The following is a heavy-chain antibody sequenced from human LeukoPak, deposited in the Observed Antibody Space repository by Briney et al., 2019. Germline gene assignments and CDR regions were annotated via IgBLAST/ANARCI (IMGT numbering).Heavy chain of an antibody. CDR2: IYYSGST. CDR3: ARGAWGSGSSYYYYYYMDV. CDR1: GGSISSYY. J-gene: IGHJ6*03. D-gene: IGHD3-10*01. Sequence: PSETLSLTCTVSGGSISSYYWSWIRQPPGKGLEWIGYIYYSGSTNYNPSLKSRVTISVDTSKNQFSLKLSSVTAADTAVYYCARGAWGSGSSYYYYYYMDVWGKGTTVTVSS. V-gene: IGHV4-59*01.